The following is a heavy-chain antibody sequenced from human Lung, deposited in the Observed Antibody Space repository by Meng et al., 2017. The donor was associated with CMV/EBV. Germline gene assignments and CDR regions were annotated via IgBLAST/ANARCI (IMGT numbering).Heavy chain of an antibody. CDR1: GFSSSDYY. J-gene: IGHJ4*02. V-gene: IGHV3-11*01. CDR3: ARDRGGNYYFDY. CDR2: ISSSGNSI. Sequence: GGSLRLXXEGSGFSSSDYYMIWIRQAPGKGLEWLAYISSSGNSIYCTESVEGRFTISSDNDRNSLYLQMNSLRVDDTAVYYCARDRGGNYYFDYWGQGPLVTVSS. D-gene: IGHD4-23*01.